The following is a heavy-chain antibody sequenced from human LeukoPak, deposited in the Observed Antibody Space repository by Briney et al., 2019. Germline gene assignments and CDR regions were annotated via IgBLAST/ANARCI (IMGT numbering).Heavy chain of an antibody. CDR3: TRTNCSGGCAFDY. Sequence: GESLKISWKGSGYSLTTYWIDWVRQMPGKGLEWMGIIYPGDSDTRYSPSFQGQVTISADRSISTAYLQWSSLKASDTAMYYCTRTNCSGGCAFDYWGQGTLVTVSS. D-gene: IGHD2-15*01. J-gene: IGHJ4*02. CDR1: GYSLTTYW. V-gene: IGHV5-51*01. CDR2: IYPGDSDT.